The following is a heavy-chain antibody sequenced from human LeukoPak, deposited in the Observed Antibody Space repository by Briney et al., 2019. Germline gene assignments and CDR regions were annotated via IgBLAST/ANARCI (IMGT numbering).Heavy chain of an antibody. CDR1: GGSISSYY. CDR2: IYYSGST. Sequence: SETLSLTCTVSGGSISSYYWSWIRQPPGKGLEWIGYIYYSGSTNYNPSLKSRVTISVDTPKNQFSLKLSSVTAADTAVYYCARDRDYYGSEWYFDLWGRGTLVTVSS. CDR3: ARDRDYYGSEWYFDL. V-gene: IGHV4-59*01. D-gene: IGHD3-10*01. J-gene: IGHJ2*01.